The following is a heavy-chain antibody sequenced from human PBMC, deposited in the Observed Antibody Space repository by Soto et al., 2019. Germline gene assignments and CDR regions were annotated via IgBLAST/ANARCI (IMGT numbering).Heavy chain of an antibody. Sequence: GGSLRLSCAASGFTFSTYWVTWVRQVPGKGLEWVANIKHDGSEQYYVDSVRGRFTISRDNAQNSLYLQMNSLRAEDTAVYYCARETYYYDYWGQGTLVTVSS. CDR1: GFTFSTYW. J-gene: IGHJ4*02. V-gene: IGHV3-7*01. CDR2: IKHDGSEQ. CDR3: ARETYYYDY.